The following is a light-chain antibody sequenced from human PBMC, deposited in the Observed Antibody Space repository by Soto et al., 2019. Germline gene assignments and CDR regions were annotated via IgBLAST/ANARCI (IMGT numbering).Light chain of an antibody. CDR3: QQYGGLPYT. J-gene: IGKJ2*01. Sequence: EIVLTQSPATLSLSPGERATLSCRARQTISSDYLAWYQHKPGQAPSLLIYGASTRAAGISARYSGGGSGTDFTLSISRLEPGDFAVYYCQQYGGLPYTFGQGTKLEIK. CDR1: QTISSDY. CDR2: GAS. V-gene: IGKV3-20*01.